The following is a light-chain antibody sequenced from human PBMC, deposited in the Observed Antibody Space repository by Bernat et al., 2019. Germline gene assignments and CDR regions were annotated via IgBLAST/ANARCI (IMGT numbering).Light chain of an antibody. CDR1: SSNIGSNT. J-gene: IGLJ2*01. Sequence: QSVLTQPPSASGTPGQRVTISCSGSSSNIGSNTVNWYQQLPGTGPKLLIYSNNQRPSGVPDRFSGSKSGTSASLAISWLQSEDEADYYCAAWDDSLNGPVFGGGTKLTVL. CDR2: SNN. V-gene: IGLV1-44*01. CDR3: AAWDDSLNGPV.